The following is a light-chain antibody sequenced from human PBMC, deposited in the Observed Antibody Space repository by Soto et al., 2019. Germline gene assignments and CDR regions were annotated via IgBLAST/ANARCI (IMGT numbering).Light chain of an antibody. CDR1: SSDVGGYNY. V-gene: IGLV2-14*03. CDR3: ASFTSTYSYV. J-gene: IGLJ1*01. CDR2: HVT. Sequence: QSALTQPASVSGSPGQSITISCTGTSSDVGGYNYVSWYQHHPGKAPKLMIYHVTVRPSGVSNRFSGSKSDDTASLTISGLQAEDEADYYCASFTSTYSYVFGPGTKVTVL.